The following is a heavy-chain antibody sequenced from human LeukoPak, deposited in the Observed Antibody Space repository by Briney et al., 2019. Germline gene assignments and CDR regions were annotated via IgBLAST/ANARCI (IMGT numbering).Heavy chain of an antibody. CDR2: ISSDGSNK. CDR1: GFTFSSYA. CDR3: VRGNDYGGPHY. Sequence: GGSLRLSCAASGFTFSSYAIHWVRQAPGKGLEWVAVISSDGSNKYYADSVKGRFTISRDNSKNTLYLQVNSLRAEDTAVYYCVRGNDYGGPHYWGQGTLVTVSS. V-gene: IGHV3-30*04. J-gene: IGHJ4*02. D-gene: IGHD4-23*01.